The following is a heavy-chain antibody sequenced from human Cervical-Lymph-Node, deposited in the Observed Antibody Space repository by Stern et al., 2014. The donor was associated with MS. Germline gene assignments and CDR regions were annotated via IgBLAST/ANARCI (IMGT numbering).Heavy chain of an antibody. V-gene: IGHV1-18*01. D-gene: IGHD2-15*01. CDR2: ISVYNGDT. CDR3: ARETPNCSGGTCYPRIDY. J-gene: IGHJ4*02. Sequence: QVQLVQSGAEVKKPGASVKVSCKASGYTFSSYGFSWVRQAPGQGLEWMGWISVYNGDTSYAEKIQGRVTMTTVTSTSTAYMELRSLRSDDTAVYFCARETPNCSGGTCYPRIDYWGQGTLVTVSS. CDR1: GYTFSSYG.